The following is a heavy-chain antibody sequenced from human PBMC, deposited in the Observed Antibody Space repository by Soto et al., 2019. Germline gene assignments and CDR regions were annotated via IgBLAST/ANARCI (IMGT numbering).Heavy chain of an antibody. CDR1: GYTFTSYG. CDR3: ARSGRGYDFWSGYYPNWFDP. V-gene: IGHV1-8*02. D-gene: IGHD3-3*01. Sequence: ASVKVSCKASGYTFTSYGISWVRQAPGQGLEGMGWMSPNSGNTGYAQKFQGRVTMTRNTSISTAYMELSSLRSEDTAVYYCARSGRGYDFWSGYYPNWFDPWGQGTLVTVSS. CDR2: MSPNSGNT. J-gene: IGHJ5*02.